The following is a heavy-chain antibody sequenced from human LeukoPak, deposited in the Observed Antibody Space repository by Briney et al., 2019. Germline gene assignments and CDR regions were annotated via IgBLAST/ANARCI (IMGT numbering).Heavy chain of an antibody. CDR3: TTTGILEWLLLDY. Sequence: PGGSLRLSCSASGFTFNRFYLHWVRQAPGKGLEWVGRIKSKTDGGTTDYAAPVKGRFTISRDDSKNTLYLQMNSLKTEDTAVYYCTTTGILEWLLLDYWDQGTLVTVSS. CDR2: IKSKTDGGTT. V-gene: IGHV3-15*07. CDR1: GFTFNRFY. D-gene: IGHD3-3*01. J-gene: IGHJ4*02.